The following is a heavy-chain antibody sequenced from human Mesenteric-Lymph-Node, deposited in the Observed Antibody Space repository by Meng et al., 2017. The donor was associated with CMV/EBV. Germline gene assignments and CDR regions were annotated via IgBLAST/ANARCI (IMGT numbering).Heavy chain of an antibody. CDR3: AKDHQRHCTSTSCYGYQFDY. D-gene: IGHD2-2*01. J-gene: IGHJ4*02. V-gene: IGHV3-9*01. Sequence: SLKISCVASGFTFDEFPMHWVRQAPGKGLEWVSGISWSSGNKVYADSVKGRFTISRDNAENSLYLQMDSLRDEDTALYYCAKDHQRHCTSTSCYGYQFDYWGQGSLVTVSS. CDR2: ISWSSGNK. CDR1: GFTFDEFP.